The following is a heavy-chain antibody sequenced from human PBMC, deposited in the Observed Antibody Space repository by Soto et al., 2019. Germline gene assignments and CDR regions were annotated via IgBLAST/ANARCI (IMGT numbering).Heavy chain of an antibody. CDR3: ARAGRDYGMDV. V-gene: IGHV3-33*01. CDR2: IWYDGSNK. CDR1: GFTFSSYG. D-gene: IGHD1-26*01. Sequence: QVQLVESRGGVVQPGRSLRLSCAASGFTFSSYGMHWVRQAPGKGLEWVAVIWYDGSNKYYADSVKGRFTISRDNSKNTLYLQMNSLRAEDTAVYYCARAGRDYGMDVWGQGTTVTVSS. J-gene: IGHJ6*02.